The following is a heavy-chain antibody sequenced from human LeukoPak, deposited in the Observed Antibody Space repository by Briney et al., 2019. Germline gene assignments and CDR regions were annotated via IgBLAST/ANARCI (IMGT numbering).Heavy chain of an antibody. CDR3: VRIIYFDY. Sequence: GGTLRLSCAASGFSFRDYGMSWVRQAPGKGLEWVSSISGSGGSTYYADSVKGRFTISRDNSKNTLHLQMNSLRAEDTAVYYCVRIIYFDYWGQGTLVTVSS. J-gene: IGHJ4*02. D-gene: IGHD1-14*01. CDR2: ISGSGGST. CDR1: GFSFRDYG. V-gene: IGHV3-23*01.